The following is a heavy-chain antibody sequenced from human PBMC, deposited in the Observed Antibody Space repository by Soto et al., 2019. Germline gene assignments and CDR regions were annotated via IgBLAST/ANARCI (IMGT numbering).Heavy chain of an antibody. V-gene: IGHV1-58*02. D-gene: IGHD2-15*01. J-gene: IGHJ6*02. CDR3: SADRPDIGVGWWV. CDR2: IVVASGQT. CDR1: GSGFISSG. Sequence: SVKVSCKASGSGFISSGIQWVRQAHGQRLEWIGWIVVASGQTNYTQNFRGRVAITRDTSTATAYIELTGLTSEDTAVYFCSADRPDIGVGWWVWGQGTTVTVYS.